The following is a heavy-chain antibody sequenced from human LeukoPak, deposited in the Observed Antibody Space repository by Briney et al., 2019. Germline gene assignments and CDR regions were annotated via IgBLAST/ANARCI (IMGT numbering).Heavy chain of an antibody. Sequence: AGGSLRLSCAASGFTFSIYAMSWVRQAPGKGLQWVSSITSSGDGTYYADSVKGRFTISRDNSENMLYLQMNSLRAEDTAVYYCAKMGSGGSSQGFFDYWGQGTLVTVSS. CDR3: AKMGSGGSSQGFFDY. CDR1: GFTFSIYA. D-gene: IGHD2-15*01. V-gene: IGHV3-23*01. CDR2: ITSSGDGT. J-gene: IGHJ4*02.